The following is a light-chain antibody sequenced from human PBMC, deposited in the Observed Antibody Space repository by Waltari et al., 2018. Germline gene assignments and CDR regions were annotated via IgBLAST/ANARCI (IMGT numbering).Light chain of an antibody. CDR3: QQYYVTLSLT. CDR1: RGISNS. Sequence: DIRMTQSPSSLSAFVGYRVTINCRASRGISNSLAWYQQKPGKAPKMLIYDTSKLESGVPSRFSGSGSGTDYTLTISSLQPEDFATYYCQQYYVTLSLTFGGGTKVESK. J-gene: IGKJ4*01. V-gene: IGKV1-NL1*01. CDR2: DTS.